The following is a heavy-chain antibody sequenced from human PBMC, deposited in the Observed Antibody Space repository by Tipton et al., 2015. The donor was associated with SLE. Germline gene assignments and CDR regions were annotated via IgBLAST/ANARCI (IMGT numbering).Heavy chain of an antibody. CDR3: ARGPNIVIVPAPFDY. CDR2: IYYTGST. CDR1: GDSISSSDYY. V-gene: IGHV4-39*07. J-gene: IGHJ4*02. D-gene: IGHD2-2*01. Sequence: TLSLTCTVSGDSISSSDYYWGWIRQPPGRGLEWIGTIYYTGSTYYNPSLKSRVAVSLDTSKNQFSLKLSSVTAADTAVYYCARGPNIVIVPAPFDYWGQGTLVTVSS.